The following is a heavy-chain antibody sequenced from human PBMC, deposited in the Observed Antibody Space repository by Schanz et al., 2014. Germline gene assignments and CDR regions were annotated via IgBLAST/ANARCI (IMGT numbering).Heavy chain of an antibody. D-gene: IGHD3-3*01. CDR2: ISPNSGDT. CDR3: ARESVSRTRLFDP. J-gene: IGHJ5*02. V-gene: IGHV1-2*06. CDR1: GYIFSSYA. Sequence: QLVQSGSEFRKPGASVKVSCKASGYIFSSYAIHWVRQAPGQGLEWMGRISPNSGDTHSAQKFQGRVTMTWDRSISTANMELSRLRSDDTAVYYCARESVSRTRLFDPWGQGTLVTVSS.